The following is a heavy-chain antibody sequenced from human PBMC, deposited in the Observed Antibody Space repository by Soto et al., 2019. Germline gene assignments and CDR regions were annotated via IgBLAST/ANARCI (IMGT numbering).Heavy chain of an antibody. CDR3: ARSEGLTYCYDSSGYYYDY. CDR2: IIPIFGTA. D-gene: IGHD3-22*01. CDR1: GGTFSSYA. Sequence: SVKVSCKASGGTFSSYAISWVRQAPGQGLEWMGGIIPIFGTANYAQKFQGRVTITADESTSTAYMELSSLRSEDTAVYYCARSEGLTYCYDSSGYYYDYWGQGTLVTVSS. V-gene: IGHV1-69*13. J-gene: IGHJ4*02.